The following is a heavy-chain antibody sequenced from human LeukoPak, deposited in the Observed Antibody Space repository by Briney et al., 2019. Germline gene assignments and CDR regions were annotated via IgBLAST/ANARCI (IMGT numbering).Heavy chain of an antibody. D-gene: IGHD4-23*01. CDR3: AREQTVYGGNIYFDY. V-gene: IGHV4-61*02. Sequence: SQTLSLTCTVSGGSISSGSYYWRWIRQPAGKGLEWIGRIYTSGSTNYNPSLKSRVTISVDTSKNQFSLKLSSVTAADTAVYYCAREQTVYGGNIYFDYWGQGTLVTVSS. CDR2: IYTSGST. J-gene: IGHJ4*02. CDR1: GGSISSGSYY.